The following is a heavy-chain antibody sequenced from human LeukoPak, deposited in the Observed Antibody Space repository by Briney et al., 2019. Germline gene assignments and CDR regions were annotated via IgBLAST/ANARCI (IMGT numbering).Heavy chain of an antibody. CDR3: ARDNKRPLLFDY. V-gene: IGHV3-21*01. Sequence: GGSLRLSCAASGFTFSNYAMSWVRQAPGKGLEWVSSISGSSYYIYYAESVKGRFTLSRDNTKNSLYLQMNSLRAEDTAVYYCARDNKRPLLFDYWGQGALVTVSS. CDR1: GFTFSNYA. CDR2: ISGSSYYI. J-gene: IGHJ4*02. D-gene: IGHD2/OR15-2a*01.